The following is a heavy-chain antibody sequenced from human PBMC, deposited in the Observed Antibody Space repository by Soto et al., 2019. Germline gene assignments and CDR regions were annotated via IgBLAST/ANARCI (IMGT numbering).Heavy chain of an antibody. J-gene: IGHJ4*02. V-gene: IGHV2-5*02. CDR1: GFSFTTSGVG. CDR2: IYWDDDK. Sequence: SGPTLVNPTQTLRLTCTFSGFSFTTSGVGVGWLRQSPGKALEWLAFIYWDDDKWYSPSLKTTLTITRVTSKSQVVLTKTDMDPLDTATYFCARRLPPSSGFGQYYFDYWGQGAPVTSPQ. D-gene: IGHD3-16*01. CDR3: ARRLPPSSGFGQYYFDY.